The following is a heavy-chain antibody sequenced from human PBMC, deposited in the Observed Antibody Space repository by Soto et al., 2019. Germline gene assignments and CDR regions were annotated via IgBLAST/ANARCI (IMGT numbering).Heavy chain of an antibody. V-gene: IGHV1-46*01. CDR3: AKDIGRGGSHSWGLIGFDY. Sequence: GASVKVSCKAIGYSFTSNYMHWVRQAPGQGLEWMGTICPGGVNIGYAQKFKGRVTMAKDSLYLQMNSLRAEDTALYYCAKDIGRGGSHSWGLIGFDYWGRGTLVTVSS. CDR1: GYSFTSNY. D-gene: IGHD1-26*01. CDR2: ICPGGVNI. J-gene: IGHJ4*02.